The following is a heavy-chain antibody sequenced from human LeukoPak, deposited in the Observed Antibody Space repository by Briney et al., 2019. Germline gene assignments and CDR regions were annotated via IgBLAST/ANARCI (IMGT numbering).Heavy chain of an antibody. J-gene: IGHJ4*02. CDR2: IDHSGDT. CDR1: GGSIIRSNW. V-gene: IGHV4-4*02. CDR3: TTYYNILTGYTFDS. Sequence: SETLSLTCVVSGGSIIRSNWWSWVRQSPDQGLEWIGEIDHSGDTNYKWSLRNRVTMSVDRSKNQFSLKLTSVTAADTAVYYCTTYYNILTGYTFDSWGPGTLVTVFS. D-gene: IGHD3-9*01.